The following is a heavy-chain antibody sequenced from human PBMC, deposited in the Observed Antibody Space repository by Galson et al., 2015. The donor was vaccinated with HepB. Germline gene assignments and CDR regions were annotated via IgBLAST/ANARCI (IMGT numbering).Heavy chain of an antibody. D-gene: IGHD6-13*01. J-gene: IGHJ6*03. CDR2: ISYDGSNK. CDR3: AKRISAAFPLYMDV. CDR1: GFTFSSYG. Sequence: SLRLSCAASGFTFSSYGMHWVRQAPGKGLEWVAVISYDGSNKYYADSVKGRFTISRDNSKNTLYLQMNSLRAEDTAVYYCAKRISAAFPLYMDVWGKGTTVTVSS. V-gene: IGHV3-30*18.